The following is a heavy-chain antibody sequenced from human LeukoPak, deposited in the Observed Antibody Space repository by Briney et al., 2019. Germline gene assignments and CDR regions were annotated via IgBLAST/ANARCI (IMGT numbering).Heavy chain of an antibody. J-gene: IGHJ4*02. D-gene: IGHD6-13*01. CDR3: ATDLGSSRPNF. CDR1: GFTFSNYW. Sequence: GGSLRLSCAASGFTFSNYWMLWVRQAPGKGLVWVSRIERDGSSTRYADPVKGRFLMSRDNAKNSLYLQMNSLTAEDTAVYYCATDLGSSRPNFWGQGILVTVSS. CDR2: IERDGSST. V-gene: IGHV3-74*01.